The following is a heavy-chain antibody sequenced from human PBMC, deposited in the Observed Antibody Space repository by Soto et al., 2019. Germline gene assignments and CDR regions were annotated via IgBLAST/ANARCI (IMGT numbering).Heavy chain of an antibody. Sequence: QVQLQESGPGLVKPSETLSLTCTVSGGSVRSGSYYWSWIRQPPGKELEWIGYIYYRGRHNYNPALRSRDTISVDTSKNRFSLTLGSVTAADTAVYYCARDFAELGLHLDWGQGTLVTVSA. CDR3: ARDFAELGLHLD. CDR2: IYYRGRH. V-gene: IGHV4-61*01. D-gene: IGHD1-26*01. CDR1: GGSVRSGSYY. J-gene: IGHJ1*01.